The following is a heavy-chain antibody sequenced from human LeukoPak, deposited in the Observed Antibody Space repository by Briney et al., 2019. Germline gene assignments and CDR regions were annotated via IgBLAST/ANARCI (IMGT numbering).Heavy chain of an antibody. CDR3: ARQYYYYSIDS. J-gene: IGHJ4*02. V-gene: IGHV4-59*08. D-gene: IGHD3-22*01. CDR2: IYNSGGT. CDR1: GGSFSDYY. Sequence: SETLSLTCAVYGGSFSDYYWSWIRQPPGKGLEWIGYIYNSGGTNCNPSLKSRVTISVDTSKNQFSLKLSSVTAADTAVYYCARQYYYYSIDSWGQGTLVTVSS.